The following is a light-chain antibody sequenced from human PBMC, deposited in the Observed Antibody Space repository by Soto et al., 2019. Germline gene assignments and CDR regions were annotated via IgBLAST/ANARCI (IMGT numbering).Light chain of an antibody. Sequence: QSALTQPASVSGSPGQSITISCTGTSSDVGNYNLVSWYQQFPGKAPKLIIYEGSRRPSGVSNRFSGSKSGNTASLTISGFQAEDEADYYCCSYAGSFTFDVFGGGTKLTVL. V-gene: IGLV2-23*03. CDR2: EGS. CDR1: SSDVGNYNL. J-gene: IGLJ2*01. CDR3: CSYAGSFTFDV.